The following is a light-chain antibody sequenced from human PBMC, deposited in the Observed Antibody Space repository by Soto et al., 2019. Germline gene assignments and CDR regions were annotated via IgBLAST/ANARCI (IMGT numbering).Light chain of an antibody. J-gene: IGKJ2*01. V-gene: IGKV1-39*01. CDR3: QQSYRSPYT. Sequence: DIQLTQSPSSLSASVGDRVTVTCRTSQSINIYLNWYQQKPGKAPTLLIYGASILQSGVPSRFSGGGSRTDFTLTISSLQTEDFATYYCQQSYRSPYTFGQGTKWEI. CDR2: GAS. CDR1: QSINIY.